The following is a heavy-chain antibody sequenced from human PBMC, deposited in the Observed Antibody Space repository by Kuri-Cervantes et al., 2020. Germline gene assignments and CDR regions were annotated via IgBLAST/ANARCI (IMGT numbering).Heavy chain of an antibody. D-gene: IGHD6-6*01. CDR2: IYHSGST. J-gene: IGHJ5*02. CDR3: ARTVPSIAARPGWFDP. CDR1: GGSISSSNW. V-gene: IGHV4-4*02. Sequence: SETLSLTCAVSGGSISSSNWWSWVRQPPGKGLEWIGEIYHSGSTNYNPSLKSRVTISVDRSKNQFSLKLSSVTAADTAVYYCARTVPSIAARPGWFDPWGHGTPVTVSS.